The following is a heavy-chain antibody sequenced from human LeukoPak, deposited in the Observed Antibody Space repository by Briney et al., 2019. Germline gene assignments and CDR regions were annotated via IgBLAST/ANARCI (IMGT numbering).Heavy chain of an antibody. CDR2: ISYDGRNK. D-gene: IGHD6-13*01. V-gene: IGHV3-30-3*01. CDR3: AKGTSRIAGDAFDI. CDR1: GFTFSTSA. Sequence: GGSLRLSCAASGFTFSTSAMHWVRQAPGKGLEWVAVISYDGRNKFHADSVKGRFTISRDNSKNTLYLQMNSLRAEDTAVYYCAKGTSRIAGDAFDIWGQGTMVTVSS. J-gene: IGHJ3*02.